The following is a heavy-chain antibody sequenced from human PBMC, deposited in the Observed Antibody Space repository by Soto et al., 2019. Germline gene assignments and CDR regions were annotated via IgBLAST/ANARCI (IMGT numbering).Heavy chain of an antibody. Sequence: QVQLVESGGGVVQPGRSLRLSCAASGFTFSSYGMHWVRQAPGKGLEWVAVISYDGSNKYYADSVKGRFTISRDNSKNTLYLQMNSLRAEDTAVYYCATSIAYMDVWGKGTTVTVSS. CDR3: ATSIAYMDV. CDR2: ISYDGSNK. V-gene: IGHV3-30*03. CDR1: GFTFSSYG. J-gene: IGHJ6*03.